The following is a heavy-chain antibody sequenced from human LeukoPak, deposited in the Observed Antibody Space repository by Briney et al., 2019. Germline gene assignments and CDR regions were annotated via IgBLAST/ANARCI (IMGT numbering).Heavy chain of an antibody. V-gene: IGHV3-23*01. D-gene: IGHD1-1*01. J-gene: IGHJ4*02. Sequence: GGTLRLSCAASGFTFRSYGMSWVRQAPGKGLEWVSLISGYGGSTYYADSVKGRSTISRDNSKNTLYLQMNSLRAEDTAIYYCAKATGTLGNWGQGTLVTVSS. CDR2: ISGYGGST. CDR1: GFTFRSYG. CDR3: AKATGTLGN.